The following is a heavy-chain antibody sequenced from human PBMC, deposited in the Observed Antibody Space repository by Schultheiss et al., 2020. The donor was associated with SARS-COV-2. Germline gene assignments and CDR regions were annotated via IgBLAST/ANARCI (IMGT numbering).Heavy chain of an antibody. CDR2: INHSGST. CDR3: ARGLNYDFWSGYYTGHWFDP. J-gene: IGHJ5*02. V-gene: IGHV4-34*01. Sequence: SQTLSLTCTVSGGSINSFYWSWVRQPPGGGLEWIGEINHSGSTNYNPSLKSRVTISVDTSKNQFSLKVRSVTAADTAVYYCARGLNYDFWSGYYTGHWFDPWGQGTLVTVSS. CDR1: GGSINSFY. D-gene: IGHD3-3*01.